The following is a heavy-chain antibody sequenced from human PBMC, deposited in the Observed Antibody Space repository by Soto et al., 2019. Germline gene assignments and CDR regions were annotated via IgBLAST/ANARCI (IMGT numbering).Heavy chain of an antibody. CDR2: IWYDGSNK. J-gene: IGHJ5*02. D-gene: IGHD6-13*01. Sequence: GGSLRLSCAASGFTFSSYGMHWVRQAPGKGLEWVAVIWYDGSNKYYADSVKGRFTISRDNSKNTLYLQMNSLRAEDTAVYYCARDLEARIAAAGNWFDPWGQGTLVTVSS. CDR1: GFTFSSYG. V-gene: IGHV3-33*01. CDR3: ARDLEARIAAAGNWFDP.